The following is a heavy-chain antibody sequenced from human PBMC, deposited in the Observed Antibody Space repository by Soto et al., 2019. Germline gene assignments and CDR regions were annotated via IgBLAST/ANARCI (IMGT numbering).Heavy chain of an antibody. D-gene: IGHD3-22*01. Sequence: PGGSLRLSCAASGFNFSSYAMHWVRQAPGKGLEWVAVISYDGSNKYYADSVKGRFTISRDNSKNTLYLQMNSLRAEDTAVYYCARDHPYDSSGPNYYYYGMDVWGQGTTVTVSS. V-gene: IGHV3-30-3*01. CDR1: GFNFSSYA. J-gene: IGHJ6*02. CDR2: ISYDGSNK. CDR3: ARDHPYDSSGPNYYYYGMDV.